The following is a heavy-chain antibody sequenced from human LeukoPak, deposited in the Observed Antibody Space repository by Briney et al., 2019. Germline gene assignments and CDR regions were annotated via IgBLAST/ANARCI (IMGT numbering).Heavy chain of an antibody. D-gene: IGHD3-22*01. Sequence: SETLSLTCSVSSGSIRSTTYYWGWIRQPPGKGLEWIGSIYYSGNTYYSPSLMSRVTISVDTSKNQFSLNLSSVTAADTAVYFCARAPHFFDTSGSRYYFDYWGQGALVTVSS. CDR2: IYYSGNT. V-gene: IGHV4-39*07. CDR1: SGSIRSTTYY. J-gene: IGHJ4*02. CDR3: ARAPHFFDTSGSRYYFDY.